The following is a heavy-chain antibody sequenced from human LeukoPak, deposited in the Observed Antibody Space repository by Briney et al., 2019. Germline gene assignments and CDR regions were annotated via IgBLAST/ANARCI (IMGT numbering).Heavy chain of an antibody. CDR3: ARVKMRASGSYYFDY. Sequence: ASVKVSCKASGGTFSSYAISWVRQAPGQGLEWMGGIIPIFGTANHAQKFQGRVTITTDESTSTAYMELSSLRSEDTAVYYCARVKMRASGSYYFDYWGQRTLVTVSS. CDR2: IIPIFGTA. D-gene: IGHD1-26*01. J-gene: IGHJ4*02. CDR1: GGTFSSYA. V-gene: IGHV1-69*05.